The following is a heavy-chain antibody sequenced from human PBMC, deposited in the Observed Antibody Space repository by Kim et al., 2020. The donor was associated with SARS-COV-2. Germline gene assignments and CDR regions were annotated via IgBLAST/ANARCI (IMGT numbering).Heavy chain of an antibody. CDR1: SGSFSGYY. CDR2: INHDGRA. CDR3: ARRPAAFDW. J-gene: IGHJ4*02. D-gene: IGHD6-25*01. Sequence: SETLSLTCAVYSGSFSGYYWSWVRQPPGKGLEWIGEINHDGRANHNPSLKSRVTILADTSKNQFSLKLNSVTAADTDIYFCARRPAAFDWWGQGTPVTVSS. V-gene: IGHV4-34*01.